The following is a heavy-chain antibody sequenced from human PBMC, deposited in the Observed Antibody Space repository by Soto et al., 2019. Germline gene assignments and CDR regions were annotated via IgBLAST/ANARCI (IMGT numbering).Heavy chain of an antibody. V-gene: IGHV1-18*01. Sequence: QVQLVQSGAEVKKPGASVKVSCKTSGYNFTNNGITWVRQAPGQGLEWMGWISASNGDTKYAQNIQGRVTMTTDTSTTTASMELRSLRSDDTAVYYCARAARDFSGSYAIHWGQGTVVTVSS. CDR1: GYNFTNNG. CDR2: ISASNGDT. CDR3: ARAARDFSGSYAIH. J-gene: IGHJ4*02. D-gene: IGHD1-26*01.